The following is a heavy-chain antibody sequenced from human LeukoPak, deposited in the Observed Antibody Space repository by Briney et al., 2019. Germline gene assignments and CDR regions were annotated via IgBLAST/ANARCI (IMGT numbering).Heavy chain of an antibody. CDR2: FDPEDGET. CDR1: GYTLTELS. CDR3: ATAANTYNWNYGRAFDI. V-gene: IGHV1-24*01. D-gene: IGHD1-7*01. Sequence: APVKVSCKVSGYTLTELSMHWVRQAPGKGLEWMGGFDPEDGETIYAQKFQGRVTMTEDTSTDTAYMELSSLRSEDTAVYYCATAANTYNWNYGRAFDIWGQGTMVTVSS. J-gene: IGHJ3*02.